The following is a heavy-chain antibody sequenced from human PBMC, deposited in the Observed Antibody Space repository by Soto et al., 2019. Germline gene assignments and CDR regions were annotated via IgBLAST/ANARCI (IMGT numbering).Heavy chain of an antibody. D-gene: IGHD3-3*01. V-gene: IGHV1-69*13. CDR1: GGTFSSYA. J-gene: IGHJ4*02. CDR2: IIPIFGTA. Sequence: AAVKVSCKASGGTFSSYAISWVRQAPGQGLEWMGGIIPIFGTANYAQKFQGRVTITADESTSTAYMELSSLRSEDTAVYYCARGLVLRFLEWLSPFDYWGQGTLVTVSS. CDR3: ARGLVLRFLEWLSPFDY.